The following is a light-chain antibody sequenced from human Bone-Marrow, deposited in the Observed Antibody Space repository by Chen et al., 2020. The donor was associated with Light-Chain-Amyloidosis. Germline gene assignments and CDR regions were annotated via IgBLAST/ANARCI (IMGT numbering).Light chain of an antibody. CDR3: SSYTITNTLV. CDR1: SSDVGGNNH. CDR2: EVT. Sequence: QSALTQPPSVSGAPGQSTPVSCPGTSSDVGGNNHVSWYQQHPDKAPKLMIYEVTNRPAWVHDRFSGNKSDNTASLTISGLQTEDEADYFCSSYTITNTLVFGSGTRVTVL. J-gene: IGLJ1*01. V-gene: IGLV2-14*01.